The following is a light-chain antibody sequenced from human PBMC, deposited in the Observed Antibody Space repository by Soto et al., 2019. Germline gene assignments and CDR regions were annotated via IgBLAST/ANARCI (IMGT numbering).Light chain of an antibody. CDR1: QSISSY. CDR2: AAS. CDR3: QQSYKTPHT. J-gene: IGKJ2*01. V-gene: IGKV1-39*01. Sequence: DIQMTQSPSSLSASVGDRATITCRASQSISSYLNWYQQKPGKAPKLLIYAASSLQSGVPSRFSGSGSGTNFTLTISSLQPEDFATYYCQQSYKTPHTFGQGTKLETK.